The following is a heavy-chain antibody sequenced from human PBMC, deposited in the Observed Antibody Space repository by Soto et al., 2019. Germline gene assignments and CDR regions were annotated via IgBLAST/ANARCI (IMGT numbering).Heavy chain of an antibody. CDR1: GGSINNYY. V-gene: IGHV4-59*03. J-gene: IGHJ3*01. D-gene: IGHD4-17*01. Sequence: LSLTCTVSGGSINNYYWNWIRQPPGKGLEWIGYVSYSGRTNYNPSLKSRVNMLVDKSKNQFPLNLTSVTAADTAVYYCARLQYTVVTAIAVWGQGTMVTVSS. CDR3: ARLQYTVVTAIAV. CDR2: VSYSGRT.